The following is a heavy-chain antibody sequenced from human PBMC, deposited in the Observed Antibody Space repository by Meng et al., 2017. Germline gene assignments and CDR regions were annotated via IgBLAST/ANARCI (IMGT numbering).Heavy chain of an antibody. CDR3: ARGLGLVHDY. J-gene: IGHJ4*02. CDR1: GYNFPDYY. CDR2: INPKSGDT. V-gene: IGHV1-2*06. Sequence: ASVKVSCKPSGYNFPDYYIHWVRRAPGQGLEWMGRINPKSGDTHYAQKFQARVTMTGDPSISTAYMELSGLRSEDTAVYYCARGLGLVHDYWGQGTLVTVSS. D-gene: IGHD6-19*01.